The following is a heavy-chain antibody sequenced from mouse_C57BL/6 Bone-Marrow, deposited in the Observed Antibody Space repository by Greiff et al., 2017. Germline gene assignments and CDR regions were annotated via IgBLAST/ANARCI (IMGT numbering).Heavy chain of an antibody. CDR2: ISDGGSYT. D-gene: IGHD1-1*01. V-gene: IGHV5-4*03. CDR1: GFTFSSYA. CDR3: ARGLLRQYYFDY. J-gene: IGHJ2*01. Sequence: EVMLVESGGGLVKPGGSLKLSCAASGFTFSSYAMSWVRQTPEKRLEWVATISDGGSYTYYPDNVKGRFTISRDNAKNNLYLQMSHLKSEDTAMYYCARGLLRQYYFDYWGQGTTLTVSS.